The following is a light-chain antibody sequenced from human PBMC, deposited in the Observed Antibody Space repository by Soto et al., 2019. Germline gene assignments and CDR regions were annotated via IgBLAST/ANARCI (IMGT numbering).Light chain of an antibody. Sequence: EIGMTQSPATLSVSPGDRATLSCRASQSVDNDLAWYQQKPGQAPRLLIYEASNRASGIPARFSGRGSGTDFTLTISSLEPEDFAVYYCQQRSNWPLTFGGGTKVDIK. CDR2: EAS. V-gene: IGKV3-11*01. CDR3: QQRSNWPLT. CDR1: QSVDND. J-gene: IGKJ4*01.